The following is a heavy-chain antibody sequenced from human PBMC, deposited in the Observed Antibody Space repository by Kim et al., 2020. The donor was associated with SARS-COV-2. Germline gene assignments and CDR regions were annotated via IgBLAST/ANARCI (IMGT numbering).Heavy chain of an antibody. CDR3: AKDPLWYSSSWYPGWFDP. D-gene: IGHD6-13*01. V-gene: IGHV3-23*01. Sequence: KGRFTISRDKSKNTLYLQLNSLRVEDTAVYYCAKDPLWYSSSWYPGWFDPWGQGTLVTVSS. J-gene: IGHJ5*02.